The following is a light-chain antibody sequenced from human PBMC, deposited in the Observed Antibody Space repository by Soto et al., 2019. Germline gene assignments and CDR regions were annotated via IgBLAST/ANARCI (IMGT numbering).Light chain of an antibody. J-gene: IGKJ1*01. CDR3: QHYNNWPQT. CDR1: QSVSSN. V-gene: IGKV3-15*01. CDR2: GAS. Sequence: EIVMSQSPATVSASPGERATLSCRASQSVSSNLAWYQQKPGQAPRLLIYGASTRATGIPARFSGSGSGTEFTLTISSLQSEDFAVYYCQHYNNWPQTFGQGTKVDIK.